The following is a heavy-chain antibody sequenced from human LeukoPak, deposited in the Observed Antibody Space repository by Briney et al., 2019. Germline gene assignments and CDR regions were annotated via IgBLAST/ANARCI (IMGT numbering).Heavy chain of an antibody. CDR3: ARAHSIASYYYGVDV. Sequence: PSETLSLTCTVSGGSVISGSSYWGWIRQPPGTGLEWIGNIYYSGSTYYNPSLQSRVTISVDTSQNQFSLTLSSVTAADTAVYYCARAHSIASYYYGVDVWGQGTTVTVSS. CDR2: IYYSGST. V-gene: IGHV4-39*07. D-gene: IGHD6-13*01. CDR1: GGSVISGSSY. J-gene: IGHJ6*02.